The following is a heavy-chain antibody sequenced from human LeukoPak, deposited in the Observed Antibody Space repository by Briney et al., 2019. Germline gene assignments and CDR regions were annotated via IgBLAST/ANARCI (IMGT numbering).Heavy chain of an antibody. V-gene: IGHV1-46*01. CDR1: GYTFTSYY. Sequence: ASVKVSCKASGYTFTSYYMHWVRQAPGQGLEWMGIINPGGGSTSYAQKFQGRVTMTRDTSTSTVYMELSSLRSEDTAVYYCARVQGYYDSSLSGYYFDYWGQGTLVTVSS. J-gene: IGHJ4*02. D-gene: IGHD3-22*01. CDR3: ARVQGYYDSSLSGYYFDY. CDR2: INPGGGST.